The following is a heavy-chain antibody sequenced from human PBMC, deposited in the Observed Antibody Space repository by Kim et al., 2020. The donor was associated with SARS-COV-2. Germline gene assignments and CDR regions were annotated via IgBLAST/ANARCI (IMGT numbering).Heavy chain of an antibody. D-gene: IGHD6-19*01. V-gene: IGHV3-66*01. Sequence: SMKGRFTISRDNSKHRLYLQMNSLRAEDTAVYYCASEAVAGYSSGWYVGYWGQGTLVTVSS. J-gene: IGHJ4*02. CDR3: ASEAVAGYSSGWYVGY.